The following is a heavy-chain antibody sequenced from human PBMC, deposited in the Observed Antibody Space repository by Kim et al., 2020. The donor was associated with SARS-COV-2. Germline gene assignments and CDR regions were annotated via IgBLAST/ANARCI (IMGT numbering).Heavy chain of an antibody. CDR1: GFTFDDYA. V-gene: IGHV3-9*01. J-gene: IGHJ4*01. CDR3: AKDNRGGGVIGLFDY. CDR2: ISWNSGSI. D-gene: IGHD3-16*02. Sequence: GGSLRLSCAASGFTFDDYAMHWVRQAPGRGLEWVSGISWNSGSIAYADSVKGRFTISRDNAKNSLYLQMNSLRAEDTALYYCAKDNRGGGVIGLFDYWG.